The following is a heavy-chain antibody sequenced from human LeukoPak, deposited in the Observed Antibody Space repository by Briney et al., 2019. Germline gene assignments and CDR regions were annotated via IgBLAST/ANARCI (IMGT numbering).Heavy chain of an antibody. CDR1: GFTFSNAW. Sequence: GGSLRLSCAASGFTFSNAWMTWVRQAPGKGLEWVANIKQDGSEKYYVDSVKGRFTISGDNAKNSLYLHMNSLRAEDTAVYYCARRYFDYWGQGTLVTVSS. CDR3: ARRYFDY. J-gene: IGHJ4*02. CDR2: IKQDGSEK. V-gene: IGHV3-7*03.